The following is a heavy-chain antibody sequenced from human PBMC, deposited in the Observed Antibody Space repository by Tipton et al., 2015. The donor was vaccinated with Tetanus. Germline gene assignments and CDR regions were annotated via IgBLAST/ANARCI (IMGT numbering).Heavy chain of an antibody. J-gene: IGHJ6*01. V-gene: IGHV3-11*04. D-gene: IGHD3-10*01. CDR3: ARHFVVIKTPDVYYNYYSMDV. Sequence: LSLTCAVYGGSFSGYYWSWIRQPPGKGLEWVSVISGSGGSTYYADSVKGRFTISRDNAKSSLYLQMSSLREEDTAMYYCARHFVVIKTPDVYYNYYSMDVWGRGTTVTVSS. CDR2: ISGSGGST. CDR1: GGSFSGYY.